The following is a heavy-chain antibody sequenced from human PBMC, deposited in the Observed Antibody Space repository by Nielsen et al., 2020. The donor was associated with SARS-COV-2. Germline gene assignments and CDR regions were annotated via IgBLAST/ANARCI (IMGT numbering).Heavy chain of an antibody. D-gene: IGHD6-19*01. CDR3: TTDLLLVAGVGDY. CDR2: IKSKTDGGTT. J-gene: IGHJ4*02. V-gene: IGHV3-15*01. CDR1: GFTFSDYY. Sequence: GSLKISCAGSGFTFSDYYMSWIRQAPGKGLEWVGRIKSKTDGGTTDYAAPVKGRFTISRDDSKNTLYLQMNRLKSGDTAMYYCTTDLLLVAGVGDYWGQGSQVTVSS.